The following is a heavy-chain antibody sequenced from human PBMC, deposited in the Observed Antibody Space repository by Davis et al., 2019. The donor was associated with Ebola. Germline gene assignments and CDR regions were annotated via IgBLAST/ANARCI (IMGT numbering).Heavy chain of an antibody. CDR3: AGGTRSGWHLEY. J-gene: IGHJ4*02. CDR2: IGWNSGNI. Sequence: GGSLRLSCAASGFTFGHYAMHWVRQAPGKGLEWVSGIGWNSGNIGYAGSVKGRFTISRDNAKNSLYLQMNSLRAEDAAVYYCAGGTRSGWHLEYWGQGTLVTVSS. CDR1: GFTFGHYA. D-gene: IGHD6-19*01. V-gene: IGHV3-9*01.